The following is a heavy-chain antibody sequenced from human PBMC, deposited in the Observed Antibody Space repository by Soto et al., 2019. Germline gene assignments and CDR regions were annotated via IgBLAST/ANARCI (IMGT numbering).Heavy chain of an antibody. CDR2: ISGSGGST. CDR1: GFTFSSYA. Sequence: GGSLRLSCAASGFTFSSYAMSWVRQAPGKGLEWVSAISGSGGSTYYADSVKGRFTITRDNSKNTLYLKMNSLRAEDTAVYYYAKDLAWFGELSWGQGTLVTVSS. V-gene: IGHV3-23*01. D-gene: IGHD3-10*01. CDR3: AKDLAWFGELS. J-gene: IGHJ5*02.